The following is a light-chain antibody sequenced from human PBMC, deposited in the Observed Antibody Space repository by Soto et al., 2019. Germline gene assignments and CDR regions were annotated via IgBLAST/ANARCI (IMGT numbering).Light chain of an antibody. CDR2: EVT. V-gene: IGLV2-8*01. CDR1: SSDVGGYNY. CDR3: SSYGGFNNVL. J-gene: IGLJ2*01. Sequence: QSALTQPPSASGSPGQSVIISCTGTSSDVGGYNYVSWYQQHPGKAPKLIIYEVTKRPSGVPYRFSGSMSGNTASLTVSGLQTEDEADYYCSSYGGFNNVLFGGGTKLTVL.